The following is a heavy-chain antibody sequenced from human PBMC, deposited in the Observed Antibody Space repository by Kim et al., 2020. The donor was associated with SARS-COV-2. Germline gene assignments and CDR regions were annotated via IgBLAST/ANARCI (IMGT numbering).Heavy chain of an antibody. V-gene: IGHV3-11*04. D-gene: IGHD6-13*01. J-gene: IGHJ4*02. CDR3: ARAGTYSSSRTFDY. Sequence: ADSVTGRFTIPRNNAKNSLYLQMNSRRAEDTAVYYCARAGTYSSSRTFDYWGRGTLVTVSS.